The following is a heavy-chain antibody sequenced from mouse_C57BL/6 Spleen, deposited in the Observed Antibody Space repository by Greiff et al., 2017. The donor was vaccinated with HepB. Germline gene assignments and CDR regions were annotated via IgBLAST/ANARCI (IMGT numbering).Heavy chain of an antibody. Sequence: QVQLQQSGPELVKPGASVKISCKASGYAFSSSWMNWVKQRPGKGLEWIGRIYPGDGDTNYNGKFKGKATLTADKSSSTAYMQLSSLTSEDSAVYCCAIIAGYSNLDYWGQGTTLTVSS. CDR2: IYPGDGDT. J-gene: IGHJ2*01. CDR1: GYAFSSSW. D-gene: IGHD2-5*01. CDR3: AIIAGYSNLDY. V-gene: IGHV1-82*01.